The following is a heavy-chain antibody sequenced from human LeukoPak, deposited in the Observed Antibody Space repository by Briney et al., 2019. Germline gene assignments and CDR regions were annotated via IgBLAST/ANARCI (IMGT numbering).Heavy chain of an antibody. CDR1: GFTFGDYY. CDR2: ISSSGSTI. CDR3: ARDRGIAAAAPYYYYGMDV. V-gene: IGHV3-11*01. Sequence: GGSLRLSCAASGFTFGDYYMSWIRQAPGKGLEWVSYISSSGSTIYYADSVKGRFTISRDNAKNSLYLQMNSLRAEDTAVYYCARDRGIAAAAPYYYYGMDVWGQGTTVTVSS. J-gene: IGHJ6*02. D-gene: IGHD6-13*01.